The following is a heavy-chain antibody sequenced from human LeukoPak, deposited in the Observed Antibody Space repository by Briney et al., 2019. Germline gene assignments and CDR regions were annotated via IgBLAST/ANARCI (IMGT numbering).Heavy chain of an antibody. CDR2: IYYSGST. CDR3: ARGGSSGWTYYFDY. J-gene: IGHJ4*02. CDR1: GGSISSYY. Sequence: SETLSLTCTVSGGSISSYYRSWIRQPPGKGLEWIGYIYYSGSTNYNPSLKSRVTISVDTSKNQFSLKLSSVTAADTAVYYCARGGSSGWTYYFDYWGQGTLVTVSS. D-gene: IGHD6-19*01. V-gene: IGHV4-59*01.